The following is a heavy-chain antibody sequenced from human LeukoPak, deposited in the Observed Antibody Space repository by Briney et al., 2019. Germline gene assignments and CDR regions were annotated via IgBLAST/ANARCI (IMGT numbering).Heavy chain of an antibody. CDR3: ARDKSLYDSSGYYGY. J-gene: IGHJ4*02. CDR2: ISYDGSNK. D-gene: IGHD3-22*01. V-gene: IGHV3-30-3*01. Sequence: GGSLRLSCAASGFTFSSYAMHWVRQAPGKGLEWVAVISYDGSNKYYADSVKGRFTISRDNSKNTLYLQMNSLRAEDTAVYYCARDKSLYDSSGYYGYWGQGTLVTVSS. CDR1: GFTFSSYA.